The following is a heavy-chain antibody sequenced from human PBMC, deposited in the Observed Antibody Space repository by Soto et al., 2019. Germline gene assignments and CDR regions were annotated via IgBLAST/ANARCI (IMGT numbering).Heavy chain of an antibody. CDR2: TYYRSKWYN. Sequence: SQTPSLTCAISGDSVSSNSAAWNWIRQSPSRGLEWLGRTYYRSKWYNDYAVSVKSRITINPDTSKNQFSLQLNSVTPEDTAVYYCARSFVVGATSLNYYYYGMDVWGQGTTVTVSS. CDR3: ARSFVVGATSLNYYYYGMDV. V-gene: IGHV6-1*01. D-gene: IGHD1-26*01. CDR1: GDSVSSNSAA. J-gene: IGHJ6*02.